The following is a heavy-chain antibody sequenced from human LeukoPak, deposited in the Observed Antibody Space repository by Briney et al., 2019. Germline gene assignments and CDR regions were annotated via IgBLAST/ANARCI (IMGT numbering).Heavy chain of an antibody. V-gene: IGHV4-39*01. Sequence: SETLSLTCTVSGGSISSSSYSWGWIRQPPGKGLEWIGSIYYSGSTYYNPSLKSRVTISVDTSKNQFSLKLSSVTAADTAVYYCAVVTIFGVPFDYWGQGTLVTVSS. J-gene: IGHJ4*02. CDR2: IYYSGST. CDR1: GGSISSSSYS. CDR3: AVVTIFGVPFDY. D-gene: IGHD3-3*01.